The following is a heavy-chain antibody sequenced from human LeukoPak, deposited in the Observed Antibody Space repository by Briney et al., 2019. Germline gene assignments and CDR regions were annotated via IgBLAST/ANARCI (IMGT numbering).Heavy chain of an antibody. Sequence: GGSLRLSCVASGFNFGNAWMSWVRQAPGKGLEWAGRIRSKNHGETTDYGAPVKGRFTISRDDSKNTLYLQMNSLKTEDTAVYYCTTRGSRDIGGYPLDYWGQGTLVTVSS. V-gene: IGHV3-15*01. CDR2: IRSKNHGETT. CDR3: TTRGSRDIGGYPLDY. J-gene: IGHJ4*02. CDR1: GFNFGNAW. D-gene: IGHD3-22*01.